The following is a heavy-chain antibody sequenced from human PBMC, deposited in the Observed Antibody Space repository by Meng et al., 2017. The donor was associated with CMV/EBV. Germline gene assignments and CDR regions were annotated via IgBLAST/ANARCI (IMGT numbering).Heavy chain of an antibody. CDR3: ARETPQCSSTWYGGSNWFDP. CDR2: INPNSGGT. D-gene: IGHD6-13*01. CDR1: GYTFTGYY. V-gene: IGHV1-2*02. Sequence: ASVKVSCKASGYTFTGYYMHWVRQAPGQGFEWMGWINPNSGGTNYAQKFHGRVTMTRDTSISTAYMELSRLRSDDTAVYYCARETPQCSSTWYGGSNWFDPWGQGTLVTVSS. J-gene: IGHJ5*02.